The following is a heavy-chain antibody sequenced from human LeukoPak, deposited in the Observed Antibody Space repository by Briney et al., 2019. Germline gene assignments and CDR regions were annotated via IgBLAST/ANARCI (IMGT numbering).Heavy chain of an antibody. CDR3: AKDRGTDYRGAWY. J-gene: IGHJ4*02. V-gene: IGHV3-23*01. D-gene: IGHD6-19*01. CDR2: ISGSGGST. Sequence: GGSLRLSCAASGFTFSSYAMTWVRQAPGKGLEWVSTISGSGGSTHYADSAKGRFTISRDNSKNTLYLQMNSLRAGDTAVYYCAKDRGTDYRGAWYWGQGTLVSVSS. CDR1: GFTFSSYA.